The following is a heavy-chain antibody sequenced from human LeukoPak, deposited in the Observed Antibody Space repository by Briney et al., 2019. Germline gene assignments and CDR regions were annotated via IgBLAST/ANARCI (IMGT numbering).Heavy chain of an antibody. J-gene: IGHJ4*02. CDR2: IDYRERT. CDR1: GGSITTSGHY. V-gene: IGHV4-39*01. Sequence: SETLSLTCTVSGGSITTSGHYWGWIRQPPGKGLEWIGSIDYRERTTYNPSLKSRVTISADTSRNQFSLKLSSVTATDTAVYYCANYVSGIMRDYWGQGTLVTVSS. D-gene: IGHD3-16*01. CDR3: ANYVSGIMRDY.